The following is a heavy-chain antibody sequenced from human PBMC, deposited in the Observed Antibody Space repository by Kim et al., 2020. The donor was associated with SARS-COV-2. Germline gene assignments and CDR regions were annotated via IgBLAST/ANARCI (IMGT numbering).Heavy chain of an antibody. D-gene: IGHD3-9*01. Sequence: ASVKVSCKASGYTFTSYGISWVRQAPGQGLEWMGWISAYNGNTNYAQKLQGRVTMTTDTSTSTAYMELRSLRSDDTAVYYCARVLKCYDILTGTYGMDVWGQGTTVTVSS. CDR3: ARVLKCYDILTGTYGMDV. CDR2: ISAYNGNT. V-gene: IGHV1-18*04. CDR1: GYTFTSYG. J-gene: IGHJ6*02.